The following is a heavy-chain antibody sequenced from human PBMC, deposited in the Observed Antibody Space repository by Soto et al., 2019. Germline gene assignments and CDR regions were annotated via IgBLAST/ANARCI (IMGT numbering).Heavy chain of an antibody. V-gene: IGHV1-46*03. CDR1: GYTFTSYY. D-gene: IGHD2-15*01. CDR3: ARAMTTRNIVVVVAATPDAFDI. CDR2: INPSGGST. J-gene: IGHJ3*02. Sequence: ASVKVSCKASGYTFTSYYMHWVRQAPGQGLEWMGIINPSGGSTSYAQKFQGRVTMTRDTSTSTVYMELSSLRSEGTAVYYCARAMTTRNIVVVVAATPDAFDIWGQGTMVTVSS.